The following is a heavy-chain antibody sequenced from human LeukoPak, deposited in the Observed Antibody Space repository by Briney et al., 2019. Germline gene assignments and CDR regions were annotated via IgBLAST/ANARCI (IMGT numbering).Heavy chain of an antibody. CDR2: INHSGST. V-gene: IGHV4-4*02. D-gene: IGHD2-2*02. CDR3: ARHYCSSTSCYTGFDY. J-gene: IGHJ4*02. CDR1: GGSISSSNW. Sequence: PSGTLSLTCAVSGGSISSSNWWSWIRQPPGKGLEWIGEINHSGSTNYNPSLKSRVTISVDTSKNQFSLKLSSVTAADTAVYYCARHYCSSTSCYTGFDYWGQGTLVTVSS.